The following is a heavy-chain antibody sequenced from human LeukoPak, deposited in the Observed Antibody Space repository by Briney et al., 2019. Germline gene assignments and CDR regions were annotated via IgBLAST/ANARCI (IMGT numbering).Heavy chain of an antibody. J-gene: IGHJ4*02. CDR1: GYTFTSYY. Sequence: ASVKVSCKASGYTFTSYYMHWVRQAPGQGLEWMGIINPSGGSTSYAQKFQGRVTMTRDTSTSTVYMELSSLRSGDTAVYYCARDFWSGYYAYWGQGTLVTVSS. D-gene: IGHD3-3*01. CDR2: INPSGGST. CDR3: ARDFWSGYYAY. V-gene: IGHV1-46*03.